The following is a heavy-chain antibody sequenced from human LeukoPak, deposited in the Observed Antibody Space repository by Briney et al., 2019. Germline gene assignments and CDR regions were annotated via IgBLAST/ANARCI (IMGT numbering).Heavy chain of an antibody. J-gene: IGHJ4*02. CDR1: GFTFSSYG. D-gene: IGHD6-6*01. CDR3: AKDPSITSYSSSGY. CDR2: IRYDGSNK. V-gene: IGHV3-30*02. Sequence: GGSLRLSCAASGFTFSSYGMHWVRQAPGKGLEWVAFIRYDGSNKYYADSVKGRFTISRDNSKNTLYLQMNSLRAEDTAVYYCAKDPSITSYSSSGYWGQGTLVTVSS.